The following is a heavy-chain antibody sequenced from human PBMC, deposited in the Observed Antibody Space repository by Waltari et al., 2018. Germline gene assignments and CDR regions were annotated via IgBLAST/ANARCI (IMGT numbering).Heavy chain of an antibody. V-gene: IGHV1-69*08. D-gene: IGHD1-26*01. CDR1: GGTFSSYT. CDR3: ARDGPRVGATTFDAFDI. CDR2: IIPILGIA. Sequence: QVQLVQSGAEVKKPGSSVKVSCKASGGTFSSYTISWVRQAPGQGLEWMGRIIPILGIANYAQKVQGRVTITADKSTSTAYMELSSLRSEDTAVYYCARDGPRVGATTFDAFDIWGQGTMVTVSS. J-gene: IGHJ3*02.